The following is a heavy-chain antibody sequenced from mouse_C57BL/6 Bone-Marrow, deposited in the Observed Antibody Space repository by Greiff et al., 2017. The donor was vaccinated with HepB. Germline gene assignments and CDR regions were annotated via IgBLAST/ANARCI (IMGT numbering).Heavy chain of an antibody. V-gene: IGHV1-52*01. CDR2: IDPSDSET. D-gene: IGHD2-4*01. Sequence: VQLQQPGAELVRPGSSVKLSCKASGYTFTSYWMHWVKQRPIQGLEWIGNIDPSDSETHYNQKFKDKATLTVDKSSSTAYMQLSSLTSEDSAVYYCASGYDYDVAWFAYWGQGTLVTVSA. CDR3: ASGYDYDVAWFAY. CDR1: GYTFTSYW. J-gene: IGHJ3*01.